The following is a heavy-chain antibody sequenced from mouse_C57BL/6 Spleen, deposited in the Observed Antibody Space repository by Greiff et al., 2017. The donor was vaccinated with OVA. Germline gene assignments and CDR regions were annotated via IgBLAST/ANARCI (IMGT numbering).Heavy chain of an antibody. CDR1: GIDFSRYW. V-gene: IGHV4-1*01. D-gene: IGHD2-4*01. CDR3: AILYYDYDGWYFDV. CDR2: INPDSSTI. Sequence: EVQLQQSGGGLVQPGGSLKLSCAASGIDFSRYWMSWVRRAPGQGLEWIGEINPDSSTINYAPSLKDKFIISRDNAKNTLYLQMSKVRSEDTALYYWAILYYDYDGWYFDVWGTGTTVTVSS. J-gene: IGHJ1*03.